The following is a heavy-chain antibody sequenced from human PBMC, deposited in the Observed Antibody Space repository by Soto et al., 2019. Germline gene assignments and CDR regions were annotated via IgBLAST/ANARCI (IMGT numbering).Heavy chain of an antibody. Sequence: ASVKVSCKASGYTFTNYYVQWVRQAPGQGLEWMGVIHPDGGHTTYSQKFQDRVTMTRDTFTSTIYMELSSLRAEDTAVYYCARKEGFNWNYAWFDPWGQGTLVTVSS. CDR1: GYTFTNYY. J-gene: IGHJ5*02. CDR2: IHPDGGHT. CDR3: ARKEGFNWNYAWFDP. V-gene: IGHV1-46*03. D-gene: IGHD1-7*01.